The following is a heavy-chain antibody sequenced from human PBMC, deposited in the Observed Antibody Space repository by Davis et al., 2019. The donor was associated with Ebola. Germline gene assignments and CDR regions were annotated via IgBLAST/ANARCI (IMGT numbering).Heavy chain of an antibody. V-gene: IGHV5-10-1*01. D-gene: IGHD2-2*02. CDR2: IDPSDSYT. Sequence: HRESLKISCPGSRYNFTNYWISWVRQMPGKGLEWVGRIDPSDSYTNYSPSFQGHVTISADKSISTAYLQWSSLKASDTAMYYCARAEQLLYLGYYYYGVDVWGQGTTVTVSS. CDR1: RYNFTNYW. CDR3: ARAEQLLYLGYYYYGVDV. J-gene: IGHJ6*02.